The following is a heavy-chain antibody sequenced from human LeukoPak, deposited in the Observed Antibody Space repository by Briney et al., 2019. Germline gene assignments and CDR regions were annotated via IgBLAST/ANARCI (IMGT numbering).Heavy chain of an antibody. CDR1: GFTFSSYW. D-gene: IGHD6-13*01. CDR2: IKQDGSEK. V-gene: IGHV3-7*01. CDR3: ARDSLIAAAGTFYRDV. Sequence: GGSLRLSCAASGFTFSSYWMSWVRQAPGEGLEWVANIKQDGSEKYYVDSVKGRFTISRDNAKNSLYLQMNSLRAEDTAVYYCARDSLIAAAGTFYRDVWGKGTTVTVSS. J-gene: IGHJ6*03.